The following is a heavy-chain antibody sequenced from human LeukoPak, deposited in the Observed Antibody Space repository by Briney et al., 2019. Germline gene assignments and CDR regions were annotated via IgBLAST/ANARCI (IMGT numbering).Heavy chain of an antibody. Sequence: SETLSLTCTVSGGSLSSSGYYWSWIRQPAGKGLEWIGRIYSNGNTNYNPSLKSRVAISEDMSKNQFSLKLSSVTAADTAVYYCARAPSGYGSGTYYTHYMDVWGTGTTVTVSS. CDR3: ARAPSGYGSGTYYTHYMDV. D-gene: IGHD3-10*01. J-gene: IGHJ6*03. V-gene: IGHV4-61*02. CDR1: GGSLSSSGYY. CDR2: IYSNGNT.